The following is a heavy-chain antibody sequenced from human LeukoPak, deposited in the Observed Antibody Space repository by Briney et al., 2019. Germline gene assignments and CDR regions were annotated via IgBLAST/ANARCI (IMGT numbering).Heavy chain of an antibody. J-gene: IGHJ4*02. D-gene: IGHD1-26*01. CDR3: ARDFEVGATGYYFDY. CDR1: GGSFSGYY. Sequence: PSETLSLTCAVYGGSFSGYYWSWIRQPPGKGLEWIGEINHSGSTNYNPSLKSRVTISLDTSKNQFSLKLSSVTAADTAVYYCARDFEVGATGYYFDYWGQGTLVTVSS. CDR2: INHSGST. V-gene: IGHV4-34*01.